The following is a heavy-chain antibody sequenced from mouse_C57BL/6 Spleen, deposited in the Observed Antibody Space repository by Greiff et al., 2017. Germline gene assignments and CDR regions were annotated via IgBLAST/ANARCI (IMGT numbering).Heavy chain of an antibody. Sequence: QVQLQQSGPGLVQPSQSLSITCTVSGFSLTSYGVHWVRQSPGKGLEWLGVIWSGGSTDYNAAFISRLSISKDNSKSQVFFKMNSLHADDTAIYYCARDPDYWGQGTTLTVSS. V-gene: IGHV2-2*01. J-gene: IGHJ2*01. CDR3: ARDPDY. CDR1: GFSLTSYG. CDR2: IWSGGST.